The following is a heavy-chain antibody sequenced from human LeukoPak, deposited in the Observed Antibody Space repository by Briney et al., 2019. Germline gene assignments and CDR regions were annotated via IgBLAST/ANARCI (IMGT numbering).Heavy chain of an antibody. CDR3: AKDLDGYGGLGGDAFDI. Sequence: AGGSLRLSCAASGVTFNTNALSWFRQAPPKGRQWVSAISDGGGSTYYADSVKGRFTISRDNSMNPVYLQMNSLRVADKAVYYCAKDLDGYGGLGGDAFDIWGQGTMVIVSS. D-gene: IGHD5-24*01. V-gene: IGHV3-23*01. CDR2: ISDGGGST. J-gene: IGHJ3*02. CDR1: GVTFNTNA.